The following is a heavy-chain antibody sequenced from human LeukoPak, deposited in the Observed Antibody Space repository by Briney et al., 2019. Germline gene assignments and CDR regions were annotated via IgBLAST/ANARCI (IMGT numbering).Heavy chain of an antibody. V-gene: IGHV5-51*01. CDR1: GYSFTSYW. Sequence: GGSLKISCKGSGYSFTSYWIGWVRQMPGKGLGWMGSTYPVDSDTRHSPTFQGQVTIAADKSISSAYLHWSTLKASDTAMYYCARGRGYSYVKLNWFDPWGQGTLVTVSS. CDR2: TYPVDSDT. D-gene: IGHD5-18*01. CDR3: ARGRGYSYVKLNWFDP. J-gene: IGHJ5*02.